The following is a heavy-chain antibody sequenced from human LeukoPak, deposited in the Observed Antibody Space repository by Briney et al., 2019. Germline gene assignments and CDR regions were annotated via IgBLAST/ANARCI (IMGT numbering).Heavy chain of an antibody. CDR2: INHSGST. V-gene: IGHV4-34*01. Sequence: SETLSLTCAVYGGSFSGYYWSWIRQPPGKGLEWIGEINHSGSTNYNPSLKSRVTISVDTSKNQFSLKLSSVAAADTAVYYCARGPLMITFGGVIVTPRDWFDPWGQGTLVTVSS. CDR1: GGSFSGYY. CDR3: ARGPLMITFGGVIVTPRDWFDP. J-gene: IGHJ5*02. D-gene: IGHD3-16*02.